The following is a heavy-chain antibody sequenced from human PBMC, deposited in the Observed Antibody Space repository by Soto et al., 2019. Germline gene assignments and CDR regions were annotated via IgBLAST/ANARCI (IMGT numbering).Heavy chain of an antibody. CDR3: ARAGSSGWTNWFDP. Sequence: EVQLVESGGGLVQPGGSLRLSCAASGFTFSSYSMNWVRQAPGKGLEWVSYFSSGTSTIYYADSVKGRFTISRDYAKNSLYLQMNSLRAEDTVVYYCARAGSSGWTNWFDPWGQGTLVTVSS. CDR1: GFTFSSYS. J-gene: IGHJ5*02. CDR2: FSSGTSTI. D-gene: IGHD3-10*01. V-gene: IGHV3-48*01.